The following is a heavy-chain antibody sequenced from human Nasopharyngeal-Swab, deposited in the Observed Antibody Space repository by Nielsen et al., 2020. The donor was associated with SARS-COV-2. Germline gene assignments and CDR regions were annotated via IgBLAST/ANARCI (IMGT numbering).Heavy chain of an antibody. CDR2: IYPGDSDT. CDR3: ARQMNYYDNSGPLPH. D-gene: IGHD3-22*01. CDR1: GYSFTSYW. V-gene: IGHV5-51*01. Sequence: GESLKISCEGSGYSFTSYWIGWVRQMPGKGLEWMGIIYPGDSDTRYSPSFQGQVTISADKSINTTYLQWSSLKASDNAMYYCARQMNYYDNSGPLPHWGQGTLVTVSS. J-gene: IGHJ4*02.